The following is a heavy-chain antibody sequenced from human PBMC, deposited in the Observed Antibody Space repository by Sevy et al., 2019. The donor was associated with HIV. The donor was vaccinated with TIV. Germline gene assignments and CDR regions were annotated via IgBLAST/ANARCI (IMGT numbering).Heavy chain of an antibody. V-gene: IGHV4-59*01. CDR3: ASGGRHYYDSSGYYEFGTFDY. Sequence: SETLSLTCTVSGGSISSYYWSWIRQPPGKGLEWIGYIYYSGSTNYNPSLKSRVTISVDTSKNQFSLKLSSVTAADKAVYYCASGGRHYYDSSGYYEFGTFDYWGQGTLVTVSS. J-gene: IGHJ4*02. CDR1: GGSISSYY. D-gene: IGHD3-22*01. CDR2: IYYSGST.